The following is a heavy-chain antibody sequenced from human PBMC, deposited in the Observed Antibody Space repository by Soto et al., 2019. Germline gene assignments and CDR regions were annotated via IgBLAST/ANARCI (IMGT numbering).Heavy chain of an antibody. D-gene: IGHD1-26*01. CDR3: AKDIGGWELRYYYYGMDV. Sequence: ASVKVSCKASGYTFSTYAIHWVRQAPGQSLEWMGWLNGGTGQTRYSQRFQDRVTITRDTSASTAYMEVSSLRPEDTALYYCAKDIGGWELRYYYYGMDVWGQGTTVTVSS. CDR1: GYTFSTYA. J-gene: IGHJ6*02. CDR2: LNGGTGQT. V-gene: IGHV1-3*01.